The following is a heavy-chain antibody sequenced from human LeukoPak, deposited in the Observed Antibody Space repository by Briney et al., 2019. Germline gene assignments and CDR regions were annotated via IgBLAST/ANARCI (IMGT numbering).Heavy chain of an antibody. Sequence: GGSLRLSCVASGFTFSNYGMHWVRQAPGKGLEWVSAISGSGGSTYYADSVKGRFTISRDNSKNTLYLQMNSLRAEDTAVYYCAKDPCSGGSCYLYYFDYWGQGTLVTVSS. D-gene: IGHD2-15*01. CDR3: AKDPCSGGSCYLYYFDY. CDR2: ISGSGGST. V-gene: IGHV3-23*01. J-gene: IGHJ4*02. CDR1: GFTFSNYG.